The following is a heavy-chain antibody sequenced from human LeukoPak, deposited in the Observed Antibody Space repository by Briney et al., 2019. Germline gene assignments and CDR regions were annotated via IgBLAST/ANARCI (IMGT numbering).Heavy chain of an antibody. Sequence: GGSLRLSCEASGFTSSNYAMSWVRQAPGKGLEWVSAFSGSGGSTYYADSVKGRFTISRDNSKNTLYLQMNSLRAEDTAVYYCAKDVGYCSSNTCYKPFDSWGQGTLVTVSS. J-gene: IGHJ4*02. D-gene: IGHD2-2*02. CDR1: GFTSSNYA. V-gene: IGHV3-23*01. CDR2: FSGSGGST. CDR3: AKDVGYCSSNTCYKPFDS.